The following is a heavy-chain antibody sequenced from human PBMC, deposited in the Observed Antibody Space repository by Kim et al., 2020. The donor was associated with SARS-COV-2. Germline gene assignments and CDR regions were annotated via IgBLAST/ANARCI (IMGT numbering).Heavy chain of an antibody. CDR2: ISWNSGSI. D-gene: IGHD6-13*01. CDR3: AKDMESRSSSWCRGGYDYCGMDV. J-gene: IGHJ6*02. CDR1: GFTFGDYA. V-gene: IGHV3-9*01. Sequence: GGSLRLSCAASGFTFGDYAMHWVRQAPGKGLEWVSGISWNSGSIGYADSVKGRFTISRDNAKNSLYLQMNSLRAEDTALYYCAKDMESRSSSWCRGGYDYCGMDVWGQGTTVTVSS.